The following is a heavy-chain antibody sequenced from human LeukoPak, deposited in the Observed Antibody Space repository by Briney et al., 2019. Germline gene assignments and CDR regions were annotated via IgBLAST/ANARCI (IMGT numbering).Heavy chain of an antibody. CDR1: GYTFTGYY. CDR2: INPNSGGT. Sequence: GASVKVSCKASGYTFTGYYMHWVRQAPGQGLEWMGWINPNSGGTNYAQKFQGRVTMTRDTSISTAYMELSRLRSDDTAVYYCARGADSCGYYYSYWGQGTLVTVSS. CDR3: ARGADSCGYYYSY. V-gene: IGHV1-2*02. J-gene: IGHJ4*02. D-gene: IGHD3-22*01.